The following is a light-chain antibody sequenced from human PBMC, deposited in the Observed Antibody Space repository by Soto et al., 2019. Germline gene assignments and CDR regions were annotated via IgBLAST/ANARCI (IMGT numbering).Light chain of an antibody. V-gene: IGKV1-5*01. CDR2: DAS. Sequence: DIQMTQSPSTLSAFVGDGVTLTCRASQSISRWLAWYQQKPGKAPKALIYDASTLRSGVPSRFSGGGSGTEFTLTISSLQPDDFATYYCQQYNTYSTFGQGTRLEIK. J-gene: IGKJ5*01. CDR1: QSISRW. CDR3: QQYNTYST.